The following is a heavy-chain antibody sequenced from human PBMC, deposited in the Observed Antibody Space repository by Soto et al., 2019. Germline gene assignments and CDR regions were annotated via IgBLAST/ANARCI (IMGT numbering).Heavy chain of an antibody. CDR1: GGTFSSYA. D-gene: IGHD2-2*01. J-gene: IGHJ5*02. Sequence: ASVKVSCKASGGTFSSYAISWVRQAPGQGLEWMGGIIPIFGTANYAQKFQGRVTITADESTSTAYMELSSLRSEDTAVYYCARDGENIVVVPAAYISWFDPWGQGILVTVSS. V-gene: IGHV1-69*13. CDR2: IIPIFGTA. CDR3: ARDGENIVVVPAAYISWFDP.